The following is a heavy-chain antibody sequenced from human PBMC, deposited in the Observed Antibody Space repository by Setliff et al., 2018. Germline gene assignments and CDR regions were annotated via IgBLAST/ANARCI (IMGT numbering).Heavy chain of an antibody. CDR1: GLTAGGNY. Sequence: GGSLRLSWADYGLTAGGNYMNWVRQAPGKRLEWVSVIHPAGTTFYAGSVKGRFTISRDSAKNTVYLQMNTPRAEDTAIYYCARGGVFGSSYLDFWGRGTLFTVSS. V-gene: IGHV3-53*01. D-gene: IGHD3-10*02. CDR2: IHPAGTT. CDR3: ARGGVFGSSYLDF. J-gene: IGHJ2*01.